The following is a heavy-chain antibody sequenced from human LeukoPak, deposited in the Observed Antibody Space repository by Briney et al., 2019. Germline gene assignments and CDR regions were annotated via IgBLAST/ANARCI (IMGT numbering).Heavy chain of an antibody. V-gene: IGHV1-69*13. Sequence: ASVKVSCKASGGTFSSYAISWVRQAPGQGLEWMGGIIPIFGTANYAQKFQGRGTITADESTSTAYMELSSLRSEDTAVYYCAGFGVVAYNWFDPWGQGTLVTVSS. CDR2: IIPIFGTA. CDR3: AGFGVVAYNWFDP. CDR1: GGTFSSYA. J-gene: IGHJ5*02. D-gene: IGHD3-3*01.